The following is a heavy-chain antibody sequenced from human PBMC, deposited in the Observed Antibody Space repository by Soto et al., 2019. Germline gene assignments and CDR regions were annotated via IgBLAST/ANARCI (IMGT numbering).Heavy chain of an antibody. J-gene: IGHJ6*02. D-gene: IGHD6-13*01. Sequence: PGGSLRLSCAASGFPFSIYAMSLVRQSPGKGLEWVSAISGSGGSTYYADSVKGRFTISRDNSKNTLYLQMNSLRAEDTAVYYCDKETYSSSPMRYYYYYGMDVWGHGTTVTIPS. CDR1: GFPFSIYA. V-gene: IGHV3-23*01. CDR2: ISGSGGST. CDR3: DKETYSSSPMRYYYYYGMDV.